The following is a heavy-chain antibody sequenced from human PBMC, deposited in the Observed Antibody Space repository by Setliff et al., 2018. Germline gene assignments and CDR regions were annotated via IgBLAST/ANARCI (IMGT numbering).Heavy chain of an antibody. CDR2: ISHSGST. D-gene: IGHD3-3*01. Sequence: SETLSLTCAVSGYSINSDCFWGWIRQPPGKGLEWIGTISHSGSTSYNSSLKSRVTMSVDTSKNQFFLKLSSVTAADTAVYYCVRGFTIFGVVKLERWFDPRCQGTLVTSPQ. CDR3: VRGFTIFGVVKLERWFDP. CDR1: GYSINSDCF. V-gene: IGHV4-38-2*01. J-gene: IGHJ5*02.